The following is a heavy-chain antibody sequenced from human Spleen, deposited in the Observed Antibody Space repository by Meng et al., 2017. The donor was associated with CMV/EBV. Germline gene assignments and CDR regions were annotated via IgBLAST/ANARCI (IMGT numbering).Heavy chain of an antibody. Sequence: SETLSLTCAVYGGSFSGYYWSWIRQPPGKGLEWIGEINHSGSTNYNPSLKSRVTISVDTSKNQFSLKLSSVTAGDTAVYYCVRISPTAVGTAYDYWGQGILVTVSS. CDR2: INHSGST. J-gene: IGHJ4*02. D-gene: IGHD6-13*01. CDR3: VRISPTAVGTAYDY. V-gene: IGHV4-34*01. CDR1: GGSFSGYY.